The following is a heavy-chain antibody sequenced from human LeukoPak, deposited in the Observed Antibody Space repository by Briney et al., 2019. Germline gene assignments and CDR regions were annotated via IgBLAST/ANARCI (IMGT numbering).Heavy chain of an antibody. J-gene: IGHJ6*03. Sequence: GGSLRLSCAASGFTFSHYSIDWVRQAPGKGLERVASITSSSSHIYYADSVKGRFTISRDNAKNALYLQMNSLRAEDTAIYYCARVMMGATVTTFHYYCMDVWGVGTTVTVSS. V-gene: IGHV3-21*01. CDR1: GFTFSHYS. D-gene: IGHD4-11*01. CDR3: ARVMMGATVTTFHYYCMDV. CDR2: ITSSSSHI.